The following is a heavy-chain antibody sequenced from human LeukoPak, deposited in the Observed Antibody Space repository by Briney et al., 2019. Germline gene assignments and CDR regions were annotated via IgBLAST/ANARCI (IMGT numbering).Heavy chain of an antibody. CDR1: GFTFSSYW. J-gene: IGHJ4*02. CDR3: AREAARVVAAHFDY. Sequence: GGSLRPSCAASGFTFSSYWMSWVRQAPGKGLEWVANIKQDGSEKYYVDSVKGRFTISRDNAKNSLYLQMNSLRAEDTAVYYCAREAARVVAAHFDYWGQGTLVTVSS. D-gene: IGHD2-15*01. V-gene: IGHV3-7*03. CDR2: IKQDGSEK.